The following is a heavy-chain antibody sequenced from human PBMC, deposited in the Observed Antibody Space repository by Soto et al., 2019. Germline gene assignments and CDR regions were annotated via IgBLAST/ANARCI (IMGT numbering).Heavy chain of an antibody. Sequence: QVQLVESGGGVVQPGRSLSLSCVASGFTFSDYGMHWVRQAPDKGLEGVAVIENDGSGRHHAESVNGRLTISRDNSRYTVYLQMDNLRVDDTAVFYCARVDKLATNGLDNWGQGTLVTVSS. J-gene: IGHJ4*02. CDR2: IENDGSGR. CDR1: GFTFSDYG. V-gene: IGHV3-33*01. CDR3: ARVDKLATNGLDN. D-gene: IGHD2-8*01.